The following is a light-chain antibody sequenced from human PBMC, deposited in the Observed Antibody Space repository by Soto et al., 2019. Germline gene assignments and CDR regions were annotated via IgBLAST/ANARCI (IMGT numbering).Light chain of an antibody. CDR3: SSYTSSSTLGV. Sequence: QSVLTQPASVSGSPGPSITISCTGTSSDVGGYNYVSWYQQHPGKAPRLMLYEVSNRPSGISNRFSGSKSGNTASLTISGLQAEDEADYYCSSYTSSSTLGVFGTGTKVTVL. CDR2: EVS. CDR1: SSDVGGYNY. J-gene: IGLJ1*01. V-gene: IGLV2-14*01.